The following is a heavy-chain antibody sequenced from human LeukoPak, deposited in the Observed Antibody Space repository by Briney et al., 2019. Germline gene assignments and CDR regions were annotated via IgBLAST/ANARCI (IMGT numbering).Heavy chain of an antibody. Sequence: ASVKVSCKASGYTFTSYYMHWVRQAPGQGLEWMGIINPSGGSTSYAQKFQGRVTMTRDTSTSTVYMELSSLRSEDTAVYYCARDRLNITMVRGVKYYYGMDVWGQGTTVTVSS. CDR3: ARDRLNITMVRGVKYYYGMDV. V-gene: IGHV1-46*01. CDR1: GYTFTSYY. J-gene: IGHJ6*02. D-gene: IGHD3-10*01. CDR2: INPSGGST.